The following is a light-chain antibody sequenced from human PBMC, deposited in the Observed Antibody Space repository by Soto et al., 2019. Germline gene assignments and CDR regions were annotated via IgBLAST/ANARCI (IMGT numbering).Light chain of an antibody. CDR1: QSVSSN. CDR2: GAS. CDR3: QQYNNWPPGT. Sequence: EIVITQSPATLSVSPGQRPTLSCRASQSVSSNLAWYQQKPGQAPRLLLYGASTRATGIPARFSGSGSGTEFTLTISSLQSEDFAVYYCQQYNNWPPGTFGQGTKVDIK. V-gene: IGKV3-15*01. J-gene: IGKJ1*01.